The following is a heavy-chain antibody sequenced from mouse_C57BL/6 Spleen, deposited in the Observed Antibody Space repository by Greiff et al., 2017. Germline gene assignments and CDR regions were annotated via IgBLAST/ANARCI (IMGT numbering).Heavy chain of an antibody. D-gene: IGHD1-2*01. Sequence: VKLMESGPELVKPGASVKISCKASGYTFTDYYINWVKQRPGQGLEWIGWIFPGSGSTYYNEKFKGKATLTVDKSSSTAYMLLSSLTSEDSAVYFCARTRLRGGAMDYWGQGTSVTVSS. CDR1: GYTFTDYY. CDR3: ARTRLRGGAMDY. J-gene: IGHJ4*01. CDR2: IFPGSGST. V-gene: IGHV1-75*01.